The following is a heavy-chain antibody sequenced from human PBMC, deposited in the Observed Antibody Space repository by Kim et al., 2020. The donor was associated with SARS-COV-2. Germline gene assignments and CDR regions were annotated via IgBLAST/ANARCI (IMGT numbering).Heavy chain of an antibody. J-gene: IGHJ4*02. V-gene: IGHV1-24*01. CDR3: ATALDSSGYYYPDY. D-gene: IGHD3-22*01. Sequence: AQKFQGRVTMTEDTSTDTAYMELSSLRSEDTAVYYCATALDSSGYYYPDYWGQGTLVTVSS.